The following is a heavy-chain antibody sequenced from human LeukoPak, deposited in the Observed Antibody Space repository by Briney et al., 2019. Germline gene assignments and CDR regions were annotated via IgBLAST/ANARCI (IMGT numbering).Heavy chain of an antibody. CDR2: KKQDGSEK. CDR1: ASPTTTHS. D-gene: IGHD6-13*01. V-gene: IGHV3-7*03. J-gene: IGHJ4*02. CDR3: ARDGPGIAAAAPRY. Sequence: SHTLPTAAPASPTTTHSITHNPQAPRKGTKHISNKKQDGSEKYYVDSVKGRFTISRDNAKNSLYLQMNSLRAEDTAVYYCARDGPGIAAAAPRYWGQGTLVTVSS.